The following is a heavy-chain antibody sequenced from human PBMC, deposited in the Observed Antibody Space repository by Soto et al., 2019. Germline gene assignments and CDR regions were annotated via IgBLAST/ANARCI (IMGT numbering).Heavy chain of an antibody. J-gene: IGHJ5*02. CDR1: GFTFSTHA. V-gene: IGHV3-30-3*01. CDR2: VSFDGSNK. CDR3: XXDQTGITTAGGGRIDR. Sequence: QVQLVESGGGVVQPGRSLRLSCAASGFTFSTHAMHWVRQAPGKGLECVAIVSFDGSNKYYADSVKGRFTISRDNSKXXXXXXXXXXXXXXXXXXXXXXDQTGITTAGGGRIDRWGQGTLVTVSS. D-gene: IGHD6-13*01.